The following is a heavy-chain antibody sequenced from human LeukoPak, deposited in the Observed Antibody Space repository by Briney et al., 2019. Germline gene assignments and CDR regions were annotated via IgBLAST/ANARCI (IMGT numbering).Heavy chain of an antibody. CDR3: AAERYGGISDCCNFEI. CDR2: IIVGSGTT. V-gene: IGHV1-58*01. CDR1: GFSFSNSA. J-gene: IGHJ3*02. D-gene: IGHD4-23*01. Sequence: TSVKVSCKSSGFSFSNSAVQWVRQARGQRLEWIGWIIVGSGTTNYAQSLQGRLTITRDMSTNTAYMELSSLRSEDTAVYYCAAERYGGISDCCNFEIWGQGTMVTVSS.